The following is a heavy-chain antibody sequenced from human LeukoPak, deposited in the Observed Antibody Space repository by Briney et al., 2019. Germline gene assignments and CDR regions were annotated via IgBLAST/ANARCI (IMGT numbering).Heavy chain of an antibody. CDR3: ARGVRRFPYYYYYMDV. Sequence: ASVKVSCKASGYTFTSYDINWVRQATGQGLEWMGWMNPNSGNTGYAQKFQGRVTMTRNASISTANMELSSLRSEDTAVYYCARGVRRFPYYYYYMDVWGKGTTVTVSS. V-gene: IGHV1-8*01. CDR1: GYTFTSYD. J-gene: IGHJ6*03. CDR2: MNPNSGNT.